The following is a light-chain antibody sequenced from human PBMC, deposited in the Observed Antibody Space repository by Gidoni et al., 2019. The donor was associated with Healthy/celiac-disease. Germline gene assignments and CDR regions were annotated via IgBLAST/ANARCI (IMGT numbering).Light chain of an antibody. CDR1: QSVSSN. V-gene: IGKV3-15*01. Sequence: EIVMTQSTATLSVSPGERATLSCRASQSVSSNLAWYQQKPGQAPRLLIYGASTRATGIPARFSGSGSGTEFTLTISSLQSEDFAVYYCQQYNNCPGTFGQGTKVEIK. CDR2: GAS. J-gene: IGKJ1*01. CDR3: QQYNNCPGT.